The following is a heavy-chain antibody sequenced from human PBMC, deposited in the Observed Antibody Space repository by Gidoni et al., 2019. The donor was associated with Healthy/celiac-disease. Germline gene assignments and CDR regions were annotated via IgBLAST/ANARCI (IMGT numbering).Heavy chain of an antibody. J-gene: IGHJ6*02. CDR1: GGSFSGYY. D-gene: IGHD6-6*01. CDR2: INHSGST. Sequence: QVQLQQWGAGLLKPSETLSLTCAVYGGSFSGYYWSWIRQPPGKGLEWIGEINHSGSTNYNPSLKSRVTISVDTSKNQFSLKLSSVTAADTAVYYCARVAARPNYYYGMDVWGQGTTVTVSS. V-gene: IGHV4-34*01. CDR3: ARVAARPNYYYGMDV.